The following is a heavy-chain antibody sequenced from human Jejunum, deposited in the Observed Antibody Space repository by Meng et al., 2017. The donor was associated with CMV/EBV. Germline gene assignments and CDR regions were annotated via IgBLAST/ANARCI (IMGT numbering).Heavy chain of an antibody. CDR3: ARGRGRTGDVDPGVSGYFDS. J-gene: IGHJ4*02. CDR2: ISKDGGGT. V-gene: IGHV3-64*02. CDR1: YD. D-gene: IGHD3-10*01. Sequence: YDMHWVRQAPGKGLEYVSIISKDGGGTYYADSVKGGFTISRDDSKNTLYLHMGSLRVEDMAVYYCARGRGRTGDVDPGVSGYFDSWGQGTLVTVSS.